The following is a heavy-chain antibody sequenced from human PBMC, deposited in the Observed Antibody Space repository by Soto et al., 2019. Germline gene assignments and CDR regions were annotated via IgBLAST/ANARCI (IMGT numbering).Heavy chain of an antibody. J-gene: IGHJ5*02. CDR3: ATGSLSWVVGWFDT. Sequence: ASVNVSFKASGYTFTGYYMHWVREAPVQGLEWMGWINPNSGGTNYAQKFQGWVTMTRDTSIRTAYIELSRLRSDDTAVYYCATGSLSWVVGWFDTWGQGTMVTVSS. CDR1: GYTFTGYY. D-gene: IGHD2-15*01. CDR2: INPNSGGT. V-gene: IGHV1-2*04.